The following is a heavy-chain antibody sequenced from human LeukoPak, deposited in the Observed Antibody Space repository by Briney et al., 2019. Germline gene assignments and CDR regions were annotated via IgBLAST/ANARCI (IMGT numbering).Heavy chain of an antibody. CDR3: AGDLFFGSPDAFVI. V-gene: IGHV3-53*01. D-gene: IGHD3-10*01. CDR1: GFTLSSKY. CDR2: IYSGGST. J-gene: IGHJ3*02. Sequence: PGESLTLSCAPSGFTLSSKYMSWVRQAPGEGLEWVSVIYSGGSTYYADSVKGRFTISRNNSKNTLYLQMNCLRAEDPAVFSCAGDLFFGSPDAFVIWGQGTMVTVSS.